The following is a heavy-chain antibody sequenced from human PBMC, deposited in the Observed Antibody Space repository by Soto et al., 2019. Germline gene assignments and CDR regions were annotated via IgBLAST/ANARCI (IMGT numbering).Heavy chain of an antibody. CDR2: ISSSSSYT. Sequence: PGGSLRLSCAASGFTFSDYYMSLIRQAPGKGLEWVSYISSSSSYTNYADSVKGRFTISRDNAKNSLYLQMNSLRAEDTAVYYCARAWSPKYYYYGMDVWGQGTTVTVSS. CDR3: ARAWSPKYYYYGMDV. J-gene: IGHJ6*02. CDR1: GFTFSDYY. V-gene: IGHV3-11*06. D-gene: IGHD3-3*01.